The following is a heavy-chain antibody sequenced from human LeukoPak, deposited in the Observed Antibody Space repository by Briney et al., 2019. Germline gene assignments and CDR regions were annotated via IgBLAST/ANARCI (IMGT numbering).Heavy chain of an antibody. CDR1: GGSISSSTYY. J-gene: IGHJ4*02. CDR2: IYYTGTT. V-gene: IGHV4-39*02. D-gene: IGHD3-16*01. Sequence: PSETLSLTCTVSGGSISSSTYYWGWIRQPPGKGLEWIGAIYYTGTTYYNPSLRSRVTVSVDTSKDHFSLNLRPVTAADTALYYCASAPRQASIGGLDYWGQGTLVTVSS. CDR3: ASAPRQASIGGLDY.